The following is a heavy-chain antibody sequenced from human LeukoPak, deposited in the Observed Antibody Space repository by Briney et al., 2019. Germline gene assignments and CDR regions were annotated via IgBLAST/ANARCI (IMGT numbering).Heavy chain of an antibody. CDR1: GFTVSSDY. CDR3: ARNWFDP. Sequence: GGSLRLSCAASGFTVSSDYMSWVRQAPGKGLESVSVIDSGGNTYYADSVKGRFTISRDKSKNTVYLQMNSLRFEDTAMYYCARNWFDPWGQGTLVTVSS. CDR2: IDSGGNT. J-gene: IGHJ5*02. V-gene: IGHV3-53*05.